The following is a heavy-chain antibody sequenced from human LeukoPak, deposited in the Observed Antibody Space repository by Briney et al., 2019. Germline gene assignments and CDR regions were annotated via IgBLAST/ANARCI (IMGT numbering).Heavy chain of an antibody. CDR3: ARVAYKDYGDYLTRTYFDY. CDR2: ISSSSSYI. Sequence: GGSLRLSCAASGFTFSSYSMNWVRQAPGKWLEWVSSISSSSSYIYYADSVKGRFTISRDNAKNSLYLQMNSLRAEDTAVYYCARVAYKDYGDYLTRTYFDYWGQGTLVTVSS. D-gene: IGHD4-17*01. CDR1: GFTFSSYS. V-gene: IGHV3-21*01. J-gene: IGHJ4*02.